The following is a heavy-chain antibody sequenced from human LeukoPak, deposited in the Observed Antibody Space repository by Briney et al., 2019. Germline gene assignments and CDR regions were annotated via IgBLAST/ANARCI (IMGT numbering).Heavy chain of an antibody. CDR1: GYTLTELS. J-gene: IGHJ5*02. D-gene: IGHD6-25*01. CDR2: ISAYNGKT. Sequence: ASVKVSCKVSGYTLTELSMHWVRQAPGQGLEWMGWISAYNGKTKFAGSLQGRVTMTTDTSTRTSYMELTNLKSNDTAIYYCAGGDSSGLGLDYFDPWGQGSLVTVSS. CDR3: AGGDSSGLGLDYFDP. V-gene: IGHV1-18*01.